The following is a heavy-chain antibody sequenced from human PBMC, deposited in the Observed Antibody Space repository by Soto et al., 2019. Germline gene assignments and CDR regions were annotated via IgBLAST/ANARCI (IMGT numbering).Heavy chain of an antibody. D-gene: IGHD4-17*01. J-gene: IGHJ4*02. CDR2: ISWNSGSI. CDR1: GFTFDDYA. Sequence: EVQLVESGGGLVQPGRSLRLSCAASGFTFDDYAMHWVRQAPGKGLEWVSGISWNSGSIGYADSVKGRFTISRDNAKNSLYLQMNSLRAEDTALYYCAKDTDYGDYDRGPYDYWGQGTLVTVSS. CDR3: AKDTDYGDYDRGPYDY. V-gene: IGHV3-9*01.